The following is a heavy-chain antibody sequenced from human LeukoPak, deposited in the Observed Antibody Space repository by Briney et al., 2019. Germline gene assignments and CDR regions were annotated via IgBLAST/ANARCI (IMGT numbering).Heavy chain of an antibody. CDR2: NFHTGST. V-gene: IGHV4-30-2*01. CDR3: AREFWFANAPGSWLDP. Sequence: SETLSLTCVVSGDSISSGAYSWSWIRQPLGKGLEWIGYNFHTGSTFYNPSLKSRVTISVDNSKNQFSLRLTSVTAADTAVYYCAREFWFANAPGSWLDPWGQGTLVTVSS. D-gene: IGHD3-10*01. J-gene: IGHJ5*02. CDR1: GDSISSGAYS.